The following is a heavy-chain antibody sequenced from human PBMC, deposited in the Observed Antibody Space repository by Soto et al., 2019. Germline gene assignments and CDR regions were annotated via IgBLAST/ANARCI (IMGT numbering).Heavy chain of an antibody. V-gene: IGHV3-23*01. CDR3: ARDGGGRCLVNSLGN. J-gene: IGHJ4*02. CDR2: ISGSGGST. CDR1: GFTFSNFA. Sequence: EVQLLESGGGLVQPGGYLRLSCAASGFTFSNFAMSWVRQAPGEGLEWVSGISGSGGSTYYAGSVKGRFTISRDNSKKTLYLQMNSLRVEDTAGYYCARDGGGRCLVNSLGNCGQGTVVTVCS. D-gene: IGHD6-19*01.